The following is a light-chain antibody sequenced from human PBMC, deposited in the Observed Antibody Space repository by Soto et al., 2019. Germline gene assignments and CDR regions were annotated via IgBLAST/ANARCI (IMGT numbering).Light chain of an antibody. CDR3: GSYTSTSTHYV. V-gene: IGLV2-14*01. J-gene: IGLJ1*01. CDR1: SRDIGGFEY. CDR2: EVR. Sequence: QSALTQPASVSGSPGQSITISCSGTSRDIGGFEYVSWYQQHPGKAPKLMIYEVRNRPSGVSDRFSGSKSGNTASLTISGLQADDEADYFCGSYTSTSTHYVFGTGTRLTVL.